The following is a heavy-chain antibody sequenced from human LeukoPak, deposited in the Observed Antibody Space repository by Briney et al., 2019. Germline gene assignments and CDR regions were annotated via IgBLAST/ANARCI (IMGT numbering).Heavy chain of an antibody. CDR3: ATGGGYDFWSGYRYFDY. V-gene: IGHV3-23*01. CDR2: ISGSGGSP. D-gene: IGHD3-3*01. CDR1: GFTFTSYA. J-gene: IGHJ4*02. Sequence: GGSLRLSFAASGFTFTSYAMTWVRQAPGKGLEWVSAISGSGGSPYYADSVKGRFTISRDNSKDTMYLQMNSLRAEDTAVYYCATGGGYDFWSGYRYFDYWGQGTLVIVSS.